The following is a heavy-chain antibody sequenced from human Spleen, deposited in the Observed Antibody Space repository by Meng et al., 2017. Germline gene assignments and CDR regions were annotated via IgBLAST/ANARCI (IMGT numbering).Heavy chain of an antibody. CDR1: GFTFSSYI. CDR3: ANDAGCTTGTMFDR. V-gene: IGHV3-53*01. Sequence: GESLKISCAASGFTFSSYIINWVRQAPGKGLEWVSVIYSGGSTYYADSVKGRFTISRDNSKNTLYLQMNSLRAEDTAVYYCANDAGCTTGTMFDRWGQGTLVTVSS. CDR2: IYSGGST. J-gene: IGHJ5*02. D-gene: IGHD4-17*01.